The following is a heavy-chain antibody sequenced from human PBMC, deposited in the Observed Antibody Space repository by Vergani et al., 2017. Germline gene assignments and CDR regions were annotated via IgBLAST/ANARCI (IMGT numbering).Heavy chain of an antibody. CDR2: IYTSGST. V-gene: IGHV4-4*08. CDR3: ARVMVGATTVWFDP. D-gene: IGHD1-26*01. CDR1: GFTFSDHY. J-gene: IGHJ5*02. Sequence: QVQLVETGGGLVKPGGSLRLSCAASGFTFSDHYMSWVRQAPGKGLEWIGRIYTSGSTNYNPSLKSRVTISVDTSKNQFSLKLSSVTAADTAVYYCARVMVGATTVWFDPWGQGTLVTVSS.